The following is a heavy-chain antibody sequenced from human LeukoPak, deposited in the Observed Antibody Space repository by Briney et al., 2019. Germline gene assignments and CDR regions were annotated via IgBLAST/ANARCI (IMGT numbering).Heavy chain of an antibody. V-gene: IGHV1-2*06. Sequence: ASVKVSCKASGYTFTGYYMHWVRQAPGQGLEWMGRINPNSGGTNYAQKFQGRVTMTRDTSISTAYMELSRLRSDDTAVYYCARDPYCSSTSCYNDYWGQGTLVTVSS. CDR2: INPNSGGT. CDR1: GYTFTGYY. J-gene: IGHJ4*02. CDR3: ARDPYCSSTSCYNDY. D-gene: IGHD2-2*02.